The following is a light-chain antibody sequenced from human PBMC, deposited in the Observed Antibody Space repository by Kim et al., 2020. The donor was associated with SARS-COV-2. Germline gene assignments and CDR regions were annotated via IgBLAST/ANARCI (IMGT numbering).Light chain of an antibody. J-gene: IGLJ1*01. V-gene: IGLV3-27*01. CDR2: KDS. CDR1: VLAKKF. Sequence: SYELTQPSSVSVSPGQTARITCSGDVLAKKFARWFQQKPGQAPVLVIYKDSERPSGISERFSGSSSGTTVTLTISGAQVEDEADYYCYSAADNNLRVFGTGTKVTVL. CDR3: YSAADNNLRV.